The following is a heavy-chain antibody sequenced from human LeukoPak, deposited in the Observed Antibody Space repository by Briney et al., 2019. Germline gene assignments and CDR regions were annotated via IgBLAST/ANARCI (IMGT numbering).Heavy chain of an antibody. CDR2: INGDGSST. J-gene: IGHJ4*02. V-gene: IGHV3-74*01. CDR3: ARDGDSSGYYVNFDY. D-gene: IGHD3-22*01. Sequence: GGSLRLSCAASGFPFSSYWMHWVRQVPGKGLVWVSCINGDGSSTSYADSVKGRFTISRDNAKNTLYLQMNGLRAEDTAVYYCARDGDSSGYYVNFDYWGQGTLVTVSS. CDR1: GFPFSSYW.